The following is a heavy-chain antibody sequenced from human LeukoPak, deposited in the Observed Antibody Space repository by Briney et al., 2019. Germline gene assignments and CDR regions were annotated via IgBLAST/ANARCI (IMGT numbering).Heavy chain of an antibody. J-gene: IGHJ4*02. CDR3: ARLPTKSGYADYYLDY. Sequence: SETLSLTCSVSGVSISSYYWSWVRQPPGKRLEWIGYIYYTGSANYNPSLKSRLTMSVDTSENQFSLKINSVTAADTAVYYCARLPTKSGYADYYLDYRGQGTLVTVSS. CDR2: IYYTGSA. D-gene: IGHD5-12*01. V-gene: IGHV4-59*08. CDR1: GVSISSYY.